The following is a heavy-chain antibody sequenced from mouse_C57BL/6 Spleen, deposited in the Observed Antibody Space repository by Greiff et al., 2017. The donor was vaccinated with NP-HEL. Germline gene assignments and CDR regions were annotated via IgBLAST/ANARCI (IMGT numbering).Heavy chain of an antibody. J-gene: IGHJ3*01. V-gene: IGHV2-2*01. D-gene: IGHD1-1*01. CDR3: AREITTVPFAY. Sequence: VQLQQSGPGLVQPSPSLSIPCTVSGFSLTSYGVHWVRQSPGKGLEWLGVIWSGGSTDYTAAFISRLSISKDNSKSQVFFKMNSLQADDTAIYYCAREITTVPFAYWGQGTLVTVSA. CDR1: GFSLTSYG. CDR2: IWSGGST.